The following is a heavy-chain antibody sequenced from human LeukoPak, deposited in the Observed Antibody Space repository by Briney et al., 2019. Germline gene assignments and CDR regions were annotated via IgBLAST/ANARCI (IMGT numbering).Heavy chain of an antibody. CDR2: GNPNSGGT. V-gene: IGHV1-2*06. J-gene: IGHJ6*03. CDR3: ARVHRSALTTVITPWYYYMGV. D-gene: IGHD4-17*01. CDR1: GYTFTGYY. Sequence: ASVKVSCKASGYTFTGYYMHWVRQAPGQELEWMGRGNPNSGGTNYAQKFQGRVTMTRDTSISTAYMELSRLRSDDTAVYYCARVHRSALTTVITPWYYYMGVWGKGTTVTVSS.